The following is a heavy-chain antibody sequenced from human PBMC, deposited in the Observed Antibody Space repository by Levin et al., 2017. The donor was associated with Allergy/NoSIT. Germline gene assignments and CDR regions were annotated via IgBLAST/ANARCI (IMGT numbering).Heavy chain of an antibody. Sequence: GESLKISCAASGFTVSSNYMSWVRQAPGKGLEWVSVIYSGGSTYYADSVKGRFTISRDNSKNTLYLQMNSLRAEDTAVYYCARAPIFGVVPPHYGMDVWGQGTTVTVSS. D-gene: IGHD3-3*01. J-gene: IGHJ6*02. V-gene: IGHV3-66*01. CDR2: IYSGGST. CDR1: GFTVSSNY. CDR3: ARAPIFGVVPPHYGMDV.